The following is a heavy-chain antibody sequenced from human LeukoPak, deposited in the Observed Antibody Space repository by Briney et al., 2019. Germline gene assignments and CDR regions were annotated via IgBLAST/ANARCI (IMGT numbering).Heavy chain of an antibody. D-gene: IGHD2-21*02. CDR2: ISSGGST. J-gene: IGHJ4*02. CDR3: ARFYCGGDCYSGYFDY. V-gene: IGHV3-53*01. Sequence: PGGSLRLSCAASGFTVGRNYMNWVRQAPGKGLEWVSVISSGGSTYYQDSVKGRFTISRDNSKNTLYLQMNSLRAEDTAVYYCARFYCGGDCYSGYFDYWGQGTLVTASS. CDR1: GFTVGRNY.